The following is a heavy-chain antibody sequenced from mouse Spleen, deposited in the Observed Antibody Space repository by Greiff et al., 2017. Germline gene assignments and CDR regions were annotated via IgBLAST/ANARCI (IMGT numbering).Heavy chain of an antibody. CDR1: GFTFSSYA. J-gene: IGHJ1*01. CDR3: ARQGDPGYFDV. Sequence: EVKLQESGGGLVKPGGSLKLSCAASGFTFSSYAMSWVRQTPEKRLEWVATISSGGSYTYYPDSVKGRFTISRDNAKNTLYLQMSSLRSEDTAMYYCARQGDPGYFDVWGAGTTVTVSS. D-gene: IGHD3-3*01. CDR2: ISSGGSYT. V-gene: IGHV5-9-3*01.